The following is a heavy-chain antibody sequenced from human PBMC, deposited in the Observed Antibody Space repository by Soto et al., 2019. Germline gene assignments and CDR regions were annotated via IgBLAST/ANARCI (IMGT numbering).Heavy chain of an antibody. CDR2: VYYSGST. V-gene: IGHV4-59*01. J-gene: IGHJ4*02. D-gene: IGHD3-10*01. CDR3: ARAYDGSGSYYSFDS. CDR1: GGSISTYY. Sequence: QVQLQESGPGLVKPSETLSLTCTVSGGSISTYYWSWIRQPPGKGLEWIGYVYYSGSTNYNPSLNSRVTLSLDTSKKQFSLRLNSVTAAATAVYYCARAYDGSGSYYSFDSWGQGTLVTVSS.